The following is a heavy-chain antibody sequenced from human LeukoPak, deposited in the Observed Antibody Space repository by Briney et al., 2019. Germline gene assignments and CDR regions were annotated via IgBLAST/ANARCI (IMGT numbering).Heavy chain of an antibody. Sequence: PGGSLRLSCAASGFTFTTYWMTWVRQAPGKGLEWVANINQDGSEKYFVDSVKGRFTISRDNAKNSLYLQMNSLRAEDTAVYYCAIGGLYDYVWGSYRYKSAFDIWGQGTMVTVSS. D-gene: IGHD3-16*02. CDR1: GFTFTTYW. J-gene: IGHJ3*02. V-gene: IGHV3-7*01. CDR3: AIGGLYDYVWGSYRYKSAFDI. CDR2: INQDGSEK.